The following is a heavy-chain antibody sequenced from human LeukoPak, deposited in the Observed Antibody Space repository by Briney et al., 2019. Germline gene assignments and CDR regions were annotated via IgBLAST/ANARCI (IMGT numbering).Heavy chain of an antibody. CDR3: TRVTFGGVIVITDYFDY. D-gene: IGHD3-16*02. Sequence: GGSLRLFCAASGFTFSDYYMSWIRQAPGKGLEWVSYISSSGSTIYYADSVKGRFTISRDNAKNSLYLQMNSLSAEDTAVYYCTRVTFGGVIVITDYFDYWGQGTLVTVSS. CDR2: ISSSGSTI. J-gene: IGHJ4*02. V-gene: IGHV3-11*04. CDR1: GFTFSDYY.